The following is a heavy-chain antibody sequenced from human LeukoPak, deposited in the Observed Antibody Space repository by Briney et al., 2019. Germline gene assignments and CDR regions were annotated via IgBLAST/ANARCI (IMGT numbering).Heavy chain of an antibody. CDR1: GFTVSSNY. Sequence: GSLRLSCAASGFTVSSNYMSWVRQAPGKGLEWIGYIYYSGSTNYNPSLKSRVTISVDTSKNQFSLKLSSVTAADTAVYYCARNRYLGYCSSTSCYAYYYYGMDVWGQGTTVTVSS. CDR2: IYYSGST. D-gene: IGHD2-2*01. CDR3: ARNRYLGYCSSTSCYAYYYYGMDV. J-gene: IGHJ6*02. V-gene: IGHV4-59*02.